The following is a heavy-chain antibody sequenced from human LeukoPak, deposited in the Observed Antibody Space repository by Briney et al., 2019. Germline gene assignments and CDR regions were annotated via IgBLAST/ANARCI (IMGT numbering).Heavy chain of an antibody. J-gene: IGHJ6*03. CDR3: AREGTPIWYYYMDV. V-gene: IGHV1-18*01. Sequence: ASVKVSCKASGYAFTSYGISWVRQAPGQGLEWMGWISAYNGDTNYAQKLQGRVTLTTDTSTSTAYMELRSLRSDDTAVYYCAREGTPIWYYYMDVWGKGTTVTVSS. CDR1: GYAFTSYG. D-gene: IGHD3-10*01. CDR2: ISAYNGDT.